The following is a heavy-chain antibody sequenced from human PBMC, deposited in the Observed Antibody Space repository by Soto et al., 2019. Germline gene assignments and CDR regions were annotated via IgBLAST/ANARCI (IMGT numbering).Heavy chain of an antibody. CDR1: GFAFRSYG. D-gene: IGHD3-22*01. J-gene: IGHJ4*02. V-gene: IGHV3-30*03. CDR3: VRPDIPSRSSGYDYPFDF. Sequence: GGSLRLSCTASGFAFRSYGLHWVRQAPGKGLEWVAVISYDGGNERYADSVKGRFTISRDNSKNTLYLRWSSLKASDTAIYYCVRPDIPSRSSGYDYPFDFWGQGTQVTVSS. CDR2: ISYDGGNE.